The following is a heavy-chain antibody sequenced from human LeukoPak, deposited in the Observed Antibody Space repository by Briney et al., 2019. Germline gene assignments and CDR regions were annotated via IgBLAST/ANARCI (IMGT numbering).Heavy chain of an antibody. Sequence: GGSLRLSCAASGFTFSSYGMHWVRQAPGKGLEWVAFIRYDGSNKYYADSVKGRFTISRDNAKNSLYLQMNSLRAEDTAVYYCAKPAISSRGWYYDYWGQGTLVTVSS. J-gene: IGHJ4*02. CDR2: IRYDGSNK. CDR1: GFTFSSYG. V-gene: IGHV3-30*02. D-gene: IGHD6-19*01. CDR3: AKPAISSRGWYYDY.